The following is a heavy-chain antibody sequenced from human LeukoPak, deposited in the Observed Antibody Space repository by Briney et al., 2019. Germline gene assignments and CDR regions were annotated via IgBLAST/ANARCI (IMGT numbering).Heavy chain of an antibody. Sequence: SETLSLTCTVSGGSISSYYWSWIRQPPGKGLEWIGYIYYSQSTNYNPSLKSRVTISVDTSKNQFSLKLSSVTAADTAVYYCARDPGYCSGGSCYFDYWGQGTLVTVSS. CDR2: IYYSQST. CDR1: GGSISSYY. CDR3: ARDPGYCSGGSCYFDY. D-gene: IGHD2-15*01. V-gene: IGHV4-59*01. J-gene: IGHJ4*02.